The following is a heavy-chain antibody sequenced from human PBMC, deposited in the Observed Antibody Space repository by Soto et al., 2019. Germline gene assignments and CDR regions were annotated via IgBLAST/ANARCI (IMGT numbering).Heavy chain of an antibody. J-gene: IGHJ4*02. D-gene: IGHD5-18*01. CDR1: GGSISSGGYS. Sequence: PSETLSLNCAVSGGSISSGGYSWNCIRQPPGKGLEWIGYIYFSGNTYYNPSLKSRVTISVDRSKNQFSLKMTSVTAADTAVYHCARGRGYSYGYDFWGQGTLVTVSS. V-gene: IGHV4-30-2*01. CDR2: IYFSGNT. CDR3: ARGRGYSYGYDF.